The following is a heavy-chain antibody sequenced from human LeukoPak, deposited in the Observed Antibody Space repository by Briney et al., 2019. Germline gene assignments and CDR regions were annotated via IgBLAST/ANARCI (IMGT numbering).Heavy chain of an antibody. J-gene: IGHJ3*02. V-gene: IGHV4-30-4*08. Sequence: SETLSLTRTVSGGSISSGDYYWSWIRQPPGKGLEWIGYIYYSGSTYYNPSLKSRVTISVDTSKNQFSLKLSSVTAADTAVYYCARPGWELTAGGAFDIWGQGTMVTVSS. CDR1: GGSISSGDYY. CDR3: ARPGWELTAGGAFDI. D-gene: IGHD1-26*01. CDR2: IYYSGST.